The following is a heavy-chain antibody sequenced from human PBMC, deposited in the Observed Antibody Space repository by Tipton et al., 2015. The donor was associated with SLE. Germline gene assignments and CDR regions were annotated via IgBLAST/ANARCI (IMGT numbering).Heavy chain of an antibody. V-gene: IGHV4-59*02. CDR2: IYYSGST. Sequence: GLVKPSETLSLTCTVSGGSVSSHYWSWIRQPPGKGLEWIGYIYYSGSTNYNPSRKSRVTISVDTSKNQFSLKLSSVTAADTAVYYCARDPFPTVTTGAFDIWGQGTMVTVSS. CDR3: ARDPFPTVTTGAFDI. CDR1: GGSVSSHY. D-gene: IGHD4-17*01. J-gene: IGHJ3*02.